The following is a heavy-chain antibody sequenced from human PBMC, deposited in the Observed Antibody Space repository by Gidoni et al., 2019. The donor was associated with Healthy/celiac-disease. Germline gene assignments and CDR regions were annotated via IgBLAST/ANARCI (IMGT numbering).Heavy chain of an antibody. D-gene: IGHD3-10*02. CDR2: ISSSSSYI. Sequence: EVQLVESGGGLVKPGGSLRLSCAASGFTFSSYSMNWVRQAPGKGLEWVSSISSSSSYIYYADSVKGRFTISRDNAKNSLYLQMNSLRAEDTAVYYCARDSPPSVQGVISIPGNDYWGQGTLVTVSS. J-gene: IGHJ4*02. CDR1: GFTFSSYS. CDR3: ARDSPPSVQGVISIPGNDY. V-gene: IGHV3-21*01.